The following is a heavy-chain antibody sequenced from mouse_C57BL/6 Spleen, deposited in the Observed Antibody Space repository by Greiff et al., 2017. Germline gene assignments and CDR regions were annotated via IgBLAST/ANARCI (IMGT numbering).Heavy chain of an antibody. D-gene: IGHD1-1*01. CDR3: AKGYGSSYEWYFDV. CDR1: GYSFTDYN. Sequence: EVKLMESGPELVKPGASVKISCKASGYSFTDYNMNWVKQSNGKSLEWIGVINPNYGTTSYNQKFKGKATLTVDQSSSTAYMQLNSLTSEDSAVYYCAKGYGSSYEWYFDVWGTGTTVTVSS. V-gene: IGHV1-39*01. CDR2: INPNYGTT. J-gene: IGHJ1*03.